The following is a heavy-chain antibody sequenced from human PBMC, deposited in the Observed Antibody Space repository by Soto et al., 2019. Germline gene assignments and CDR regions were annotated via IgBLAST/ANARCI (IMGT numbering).Heavy chain of an antibody. CDR2: MNQDGSES. CDR3: ARLSTSAGRRYLAC. Sequence: GGSLRLSCAASGFSLSSYWMSWVRQAPGKGLEWVANMNQDGSESDYVGSVKGRFTFTRDNAKNSLYLQMNSLRAEDTAVYYCARLSTSAGRRYLACWGQGTLVTVSS. J-gene: IGHJ4*02. CDR1: GFSLSSYW. V-gene: IGHV3-7*01.